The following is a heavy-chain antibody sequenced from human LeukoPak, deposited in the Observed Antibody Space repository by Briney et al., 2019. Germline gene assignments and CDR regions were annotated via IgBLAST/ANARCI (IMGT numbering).Heavy chain of an antibody. CDR2: IYYSGST. V-gene: IGHV4-59*01. CDR1: GGSISSYY. D-gene: IGHD2-15*01. J-gene: IGHJ4*02. CDR3: ARVVRLGYCSGGSCYSNGGFDY. Sequence: SETLSLTCTVSGGSISSYYWSWIRQPPGKGLEWIGYIYYSGSTNYNPSLKSRVTISVDTSKNQFSLKLSSVTAADTAVYYCARVVRLGYCSGGSCYSNGGFDYWGQGALVTVSS.